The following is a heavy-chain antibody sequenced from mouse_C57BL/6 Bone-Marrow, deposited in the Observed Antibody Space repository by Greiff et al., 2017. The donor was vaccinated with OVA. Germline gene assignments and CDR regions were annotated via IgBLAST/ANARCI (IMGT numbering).Heavy chain of an antibody. CDR2: ISYSGST. J-gene: IGHJ2*01. Sequence: EVKLMESGPGLAKPSQTLSLTCSVTGYSNTSDYWNWIRKFPGNKLEYMGYISYSGSTYYNPSLKSRISITRDTSKNQYYLQLNSVTTEDTATYYCARSWLRRFFDYWGQGTTLTVSS. D-gene: IGHD2-2*01. V-gene: IGHV3-8*01. CDR3: ARSWLRRFFDY. CDR1: GYSNTSDY.